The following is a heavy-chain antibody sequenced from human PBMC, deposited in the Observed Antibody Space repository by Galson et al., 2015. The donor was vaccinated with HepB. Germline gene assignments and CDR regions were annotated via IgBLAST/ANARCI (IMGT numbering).Heavy chain of an antibody. D-gene: IGHD2-21*01. CDR2: ISSSSSYI. Sequence: SLRLSCAASGFTFSSYSMNWVRQAPGKGLEWVSSISSSSSYIYYADSVKGRFTISRDNAKNSLYLQMNSLRAEDTAVYYCARKAYCGGDCYAFDYWGQGTLVTVSS. J-gene: IGHJ4*02. CDR1: GFTFSSYS. CDR3: ARKAYCGGDCYAFDY. V-gene: IGHV3-21*01.